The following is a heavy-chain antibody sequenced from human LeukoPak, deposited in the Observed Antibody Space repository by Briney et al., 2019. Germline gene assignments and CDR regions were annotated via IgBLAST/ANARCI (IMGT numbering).Heavy chain of an antibody. V-gene: IGHV3-53*01. CDR3: ARAMRGYSYILEH. D-gene: IGHD5-12*01. CDR2: IYSDGSS. J-gene: IGHJ4*02. CDR1: WFTLSSIY. Sequence: GGSLRLSCAASWFTLSSIYMKWVGQAPGKGLEGVSVIYSDGSSYYAEPVTGRFTVSRDDAKITLYLQMNSLRAEDTAVYYCARAMRGYSYILEHWGQGTLVTVS.